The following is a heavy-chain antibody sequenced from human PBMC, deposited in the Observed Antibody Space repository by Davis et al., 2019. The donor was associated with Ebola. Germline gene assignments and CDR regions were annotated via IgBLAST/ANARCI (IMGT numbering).Heavy chain of an antibody. CDR1: GGSISSHY. CDR3: ARDGFLVDLDGMDV. CDR2: IYTSGST. D-gene: IGHD3-3*01. J-gene: IGHJ6*02. Sequence: PSETLSLTCTVSGGSISSHYWSWIRQPAGKGLEWIGRIYTSGSTNYNPSLKSRVTMSVDTSKNQFSLKLSSVTAADTAVYYCARDGFLVDLDGMDVWGQGTTVTVSS. V-gene: IGHV4-4*07.